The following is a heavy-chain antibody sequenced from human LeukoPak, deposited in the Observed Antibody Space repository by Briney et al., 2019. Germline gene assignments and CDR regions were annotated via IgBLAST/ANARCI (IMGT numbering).Heavy chain of an antibody. V-gene: IGHV1-2*06. CDR3: ARDHGDDGEVAFDI. CDR1: GYTFTGYY. D-gene: IGHD4-17*01. J-gene: IGHJ3*02. Sequence: ASVTVSCKASGYTFTGYYMHWVRQAPGQGLEWMGRINPNSGGTNYAQKFQGRVTVTRDTSISTAYMELSRLRSDDTAVYYCARDHGDDGEVAFDIWGQGTMVTVSS. CDR2: INPNSGGT.